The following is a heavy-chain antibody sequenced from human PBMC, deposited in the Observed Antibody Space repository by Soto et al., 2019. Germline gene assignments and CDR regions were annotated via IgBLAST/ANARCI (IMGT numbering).Heavy chain of an antibody. D-gene: IGHD3-9*01. CDR2: MHHTQGT. CDR3: ARVTFVGYFDRLDP. J-gene: IGHJ5*02. Sequence: SETLSLTCIVSGASISSYYWTWIRQPPGGGLEWIGYMHHTQGTNDNPSLRGRVHMSIDTSMNQFSLRLTSVTAADTAVYYCARVTFVGYFDRLDPWGHGTLVTVSP. V-gene: IGHV4-59*01. CDR1: GASISSYY.